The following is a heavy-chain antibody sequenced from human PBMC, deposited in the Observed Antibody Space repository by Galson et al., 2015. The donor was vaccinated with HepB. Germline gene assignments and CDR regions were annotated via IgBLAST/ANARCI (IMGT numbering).Heavy chain of an antibody. D-gene: IGHD5-18*01. J-gene: IGHJ4*02. CDR2: ISGSGGST. CDR3: AKGDGYSYDPRRLGYFDY. CDR1: GFTFSSHA. Sequence: SLRLSCAASGFTFSSHAMSWVRQAPGKGLEWVSAISGSGGSTYYADSVKGRFTISRDNSKNTLYLQMNSLRAEDTAVYYCAKGDGYSYDPRRLGYFDYWGQGTLVTVSS. V-gene: IGHV3-23*01.